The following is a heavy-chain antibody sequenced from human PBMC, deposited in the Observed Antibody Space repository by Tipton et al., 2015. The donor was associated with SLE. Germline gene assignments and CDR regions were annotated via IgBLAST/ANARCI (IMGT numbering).Heavy chain of an antibody. V-gene: IGHV3-48*03. J-gene: IGHJ4*02. CDR2: ISSSSSYT. Sequence: SLRLSCAASGFTFSSYEMNWVRQAPGKGLEWVSYISSSSSYTNYADSVKGRFTISRDNAKNSLYLQMNSLRAEDTAVYYCAKGGGLIPDYWGQGTLVTVSS. CDR1: GFTFSSYE. CDR3: AKGGGLIPDY. D-gene: IGHD3-16*01.